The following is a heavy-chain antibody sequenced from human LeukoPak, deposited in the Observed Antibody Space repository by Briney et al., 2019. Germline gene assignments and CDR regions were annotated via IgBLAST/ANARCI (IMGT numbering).Heavy chain of an antibody. CDR1: GFTFSSYD. CDR3: ARGGGGWYPDY. D-gene: IGHD6-19*01. CDR2: IGPAGDT. J-gene: IGHJ4*02. V-gene: IGHV3-13*01. Sequence: GGSLRLSCAASGFTFSSYDMHWVCLATGTSQEWVSAIGPAGDTYYPDSVKGRFTISRENAKNSFYLQMNGLRAGDTAVYYCARGGGGWYPDYWGQGTLVTVSS.